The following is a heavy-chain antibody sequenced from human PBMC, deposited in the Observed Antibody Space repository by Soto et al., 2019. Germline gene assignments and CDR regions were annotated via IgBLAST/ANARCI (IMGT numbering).Heavy chain of an antibody. CDR1: GFTFSSYN. J-gene: IGHJ4*02. CDR2: ITSSSSYI. D-gene: IGHD3-22*01. CDR3: ASRGYYYDSSGYYYY. V-gene: IGHV3-21*04. Sequence: GGSLRLSCAASGFTFSSYNMNWVRQAPGKGLEWVSSITSSSSYIYYADSVKGRFTISRDNAKNSLYLQMNSLRAEDTAVYYCASRGYYYDSSGYYYYWGQGTLVTVSS.